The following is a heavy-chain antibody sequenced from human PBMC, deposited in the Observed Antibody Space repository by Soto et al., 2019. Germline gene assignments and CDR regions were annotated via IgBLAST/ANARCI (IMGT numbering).Heavy chain of an antibody. V-gene: IGHV4-34*01. CDR1: GGSFSGYY. CDR2: INHSGST. J-gene: IGHJ5*02. Sequence: SETLSLTCAVYGGSFSGYYWSWIRQPPGKGLEWIGEINHSGSTNYNPSLRSRVTVSVDTSKNQFSLKLSSVTAADTAVYYCARGQSNWFDPWGQGTLVTVSS. CDR3: ARGQSNWFDP.